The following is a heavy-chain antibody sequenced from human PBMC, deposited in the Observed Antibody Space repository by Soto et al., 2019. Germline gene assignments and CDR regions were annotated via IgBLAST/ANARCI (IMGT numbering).Heavy chain of an antibody. V-gene: IGHV4-59*01. CDR3: ARGVATIGP. Sequence: QVQLQESGPRLVKPSETLSLTCTVSGDSISSYYWSWIRQPPGKGLEWIGYIYYSGSTNYNPSLKSRVTISVDTAKNQSSLKLTSVTAADTAVYYCARGVATIGPWGQGTLGTVS. D-gene: IGHD5-12*01. J-gene: IGHJ5*02. CDR1: GDSISSYY. CDR2: IYYSGST.